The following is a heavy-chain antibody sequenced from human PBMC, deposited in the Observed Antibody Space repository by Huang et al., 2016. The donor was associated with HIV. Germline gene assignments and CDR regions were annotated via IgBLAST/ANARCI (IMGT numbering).Heavy chain of an antibody. J-gene: IGHJ4*02. Sequence: EVQLVESGGGLIQPGGSLSLSCAASGFTVSTNYMTWVRRAPGKGLEWVSLIYSGGTTYYADSVKGRFTISRDDSENTLYLHMTSRRAGDTAVYYCAKEGDTGAALGYWGQGTLVTVS. CDR2: IYSGGTT. CDR1: GFTVSTNY. CDR3: AKEGDTGAALGY. V-gene: IGHV3-53*01. D-gene: IGHD2-8*02.